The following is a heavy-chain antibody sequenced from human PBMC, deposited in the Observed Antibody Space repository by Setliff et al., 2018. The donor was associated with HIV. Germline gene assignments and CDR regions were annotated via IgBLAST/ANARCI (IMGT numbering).Heavy chain of an antibody. D-gene: IGHD3-22*01. CDR2: INHSGST. CDR3: ARVVPDSSGYWSLVGGYYFDY. J-gene: IGHJ4*02. V-gene: IGHV4-34*01. Sequence: PSETLSLTCAVYGGSFSGYYWNWIRQSPGKGLEWIGEINHSGSTNYNPSLMSRVTISVDTSKNQFSLKLISVTAADTAVYYCARVVPDSSGYWSLVGGYYFDYWGQGTLVTVSS. CDR1: GGSFSGYY.